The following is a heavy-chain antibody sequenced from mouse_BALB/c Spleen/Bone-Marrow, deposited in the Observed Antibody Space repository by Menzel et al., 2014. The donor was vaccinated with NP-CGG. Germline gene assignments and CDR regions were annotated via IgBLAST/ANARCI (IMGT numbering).Heavy chain of an antibody. CDR1: GYTFTSYY. Sequence: QVQLQQSGAELVKPGASVKLSCKASGYTFTSYYMYWVKQRPGQGLEWIGEINPSNGGTNFNEKFKSKATLTVDKSSSTAHMQLSSLTSEDSAVYYCTRSRYDYDNAMDCWGQGTSVTVSS. D-gene: IGHD2-4*01. V-gene: IGHV1S81*02. CDR3: TRSRYDYDNAMDC. CDR2: INPSNGGT. J-gene: IGHJ4*01.